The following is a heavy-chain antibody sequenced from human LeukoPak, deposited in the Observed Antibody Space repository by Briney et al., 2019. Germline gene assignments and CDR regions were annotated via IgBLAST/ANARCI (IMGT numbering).Heavy chain of an antibody. J-gene: IGHJ4*02. CDR1: GGSISSYY. D-gene: IGHD6-19*01. CDR2: IYYSGST. Sequence: SETLSLTCTVSGGSISSYYWSWIRQPPGKGLEWIGYIYYSGSTNYNPSLKSRVTISVDTSKNQFSLKLSSVTAADTAVYYCAREGMAVAGFPFDYWGQGTLVTVS. V-gene: IGHV4-59*01. CDR3: AREGMAVAGFPFDY.